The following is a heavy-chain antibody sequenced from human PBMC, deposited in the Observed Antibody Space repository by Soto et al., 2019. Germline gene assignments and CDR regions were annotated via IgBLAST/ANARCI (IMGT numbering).Heavy chain of an antibody. J-gene: IGHJ4*02. V-gene: IGHV1-69*13. CDR3: ARVPSADYYDSRGG. CDR2: FIPIFGTA. CDR1: GGTFSSYA. D-gene: IGHD3-22*01. Sequence: SVKVSCKASGGTFSSYAISWVRQAPGQGLEWMGGFIPIFGTANYAQKFQGRVTITADESTSTAYMELSSLRSEDTAVYYCARVPSADYYDSRGGWGQGTLVTVS.